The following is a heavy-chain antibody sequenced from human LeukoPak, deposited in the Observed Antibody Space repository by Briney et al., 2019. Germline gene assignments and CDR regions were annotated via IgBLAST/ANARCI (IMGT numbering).Heavy chain of an antibody. V-gene: IGHV4-30-2*01. CDR3: ASTREYDFWSGYRFDH. CDR1: GGSISSGGYY. D-gene: IGHD3-3*01. J-gene: IGHJ4*02. Sequence: SETLSLTCTVSGGSISSGGYYWSWIRQPPGKGLEWIGYIYHSGSTYYNPSLKSRVTISVDRSKNQFSLKLSSVTAADTAVYFCASTREYDFWSGYRFDHWGQGTLVTVSS. CDR2: IYHSGST.